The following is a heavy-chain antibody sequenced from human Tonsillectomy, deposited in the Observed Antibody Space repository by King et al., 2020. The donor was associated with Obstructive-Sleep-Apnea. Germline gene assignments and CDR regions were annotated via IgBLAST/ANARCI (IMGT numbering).Heavy chain of an antibody. J-gene: IGHJ6*02. Sequence: QLVQSGAEVKKPGESLKISCKGSGYSFTSYWIGWVRQMPGKGLEWMGIIYPGDSDTRYSPSFQGQVTISADKSISTAYLQWSSLKASDTAMYYCARHYRFGRFGVPNFYYGMDVWGQGTTVTVSS. CDR3: ARHYRFGRFGVPNFYYGMDV. D-gene: IGHD3-10*01. V-gene: IGHV5-51*01. CDR2: IYPGDSDT. CDR1: GYSFTSYW.